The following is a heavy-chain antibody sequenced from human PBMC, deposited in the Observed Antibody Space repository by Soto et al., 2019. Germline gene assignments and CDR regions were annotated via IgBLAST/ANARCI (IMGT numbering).Heavy chain of an antibody. CDR2: ISYDGSNK. D-gene: IGHD3-22*01. J-gene: IGHJ6*02. V-gene: IGHV3-30*18. CDR3: AKDSSGYYYPILYYYYGMDV. Sequence: QVQLVESGGGVVQPGRSLRLSCAASGFTFSSYGMHWVRQAPGKGLEWVAVISYDGSNKYYADSVKGRFTISRDNSKNTLYLQMNSLRAEDTAVYYCAKDSSGYYYPILYYYYGMDVWGQGTTVTVSS. CDR1: GFTFSSYG.